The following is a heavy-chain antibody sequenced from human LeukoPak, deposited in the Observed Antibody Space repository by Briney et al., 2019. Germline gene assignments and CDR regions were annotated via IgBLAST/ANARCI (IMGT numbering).Heavy chain of an antibody. D-gene: IGHD6-13*01. CDR1: GFTFSTYT. Sequence: GGSLRLSCAASGFTFSTYTMHWVRQAPGKGLEWVGRIKSKTDGGTTDYAAPVKGRFTISRDDSKNTLYLQMNSLKTEDTAVYYCQTQAAAIDYWGQGTLVTVSS. V-gene: IGHV3-15*01. CDR2: IKSKTDGGTT. J-gene: IGHJ4*02. CDR3: QTQAAAIDY.